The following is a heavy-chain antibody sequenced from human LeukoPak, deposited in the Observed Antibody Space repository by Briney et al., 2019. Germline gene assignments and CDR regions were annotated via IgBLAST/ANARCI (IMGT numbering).Heavy chain of an antibody. CDR2: LIAYNGNT. D-gene: IGHD3-10*01. V-gene: IGHV1-18*01. J-gene: IGHJ4*02. Sequence: GASVKVSCKASGYTFTSYGISWVRQAPGQGLEWMGWLIAYNGNTNYAQKLQGRVTMTTDTSTSTAYMELRSLRSDDTAVYYCARDGREDGSGSYYPFDYWGQGTLVTVSS. CDR1: GYTFTSYG. CDR3: ARDGREDGSGSYYPFDY.